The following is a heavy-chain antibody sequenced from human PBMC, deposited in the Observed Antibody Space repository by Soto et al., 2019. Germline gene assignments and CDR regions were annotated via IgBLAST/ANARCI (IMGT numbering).Heavy chain of an antibody. D-gene: IGHD1-26*01. CDR3: TRDDSGLGIDY. J-gene: IGHJ4*02. Sequence: PGGSLRLSXEASGFNFRDFWMHWVRQPPGKGLEWVSNIPSDGRDVSYADSVRGRFTISRDDARNTPYLQMSDLRAEDTAIYYCTRDDSGLGIDYWGQGTQVTVSS. CDR2: IPSDGRDV. CDR1: GFNFRDFW. V-gene: IGHV3-74*01.